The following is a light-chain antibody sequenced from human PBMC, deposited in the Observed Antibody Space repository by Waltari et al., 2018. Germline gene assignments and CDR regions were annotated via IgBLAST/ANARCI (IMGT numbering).Light chain of an antibody. CDR3: QQYYSSPYT. CDR1: QTVLYSSNNKDY. J-gene: IGKJ2*01. Sequence: DIVMTQSPDSLAVSLGARATIDCKSNQTVLYSSNNKDYLAWYQQKPGQPPKLVFYWASTRESGVPDRFSASGSGTDFTLTISSLQAEDVAVYYCQQYYSSPYTFGQGTKLEIK. V-gene: IGKV4-1*01. CDR2: WAS.